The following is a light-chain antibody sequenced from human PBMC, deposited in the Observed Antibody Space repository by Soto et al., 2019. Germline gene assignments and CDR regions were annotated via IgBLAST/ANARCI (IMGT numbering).Light chain of an antibody. CDR1: SSDIGAYNY. Sequence: QSVLTQPASVSGSPGQSITISCTGTSSDIGAYNYVSWYQQHPGKAPKLMIYDVNIRPSGVSNRFSGSKSGNTASLTNSGLQAEDEDDYYCTSWTTSTTMIFGGGTMPTVL. V-gene: IGLV2-14*03. CDR2: DVN. J-gene: IGLJ2*01. CDR3: TSWTTSTTMI.